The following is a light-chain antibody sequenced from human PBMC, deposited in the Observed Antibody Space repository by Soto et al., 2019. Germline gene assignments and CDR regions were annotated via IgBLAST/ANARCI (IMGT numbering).Light chain of an antibody. CDR2: DSS. CDR1: QTVFSR. Sequence: EIVLTQSPAPLSSSPGERATLSCRASQTVFSRLAWYQHKPGQAPRLLIYDSSNRATGIPARFSGSGSGTDFTLTIDSLEPDDFAGYYCHQRRSWPRTFGQGTKVDI. J-gene: IGKJ1*01. CDR3: HQRRSWPRT. V-gene: IGKV3-11*01.